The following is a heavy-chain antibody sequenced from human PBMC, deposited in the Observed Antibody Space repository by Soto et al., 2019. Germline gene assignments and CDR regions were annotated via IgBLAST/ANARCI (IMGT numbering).Heavy chain of an antibody. CDR3: ARVNYDYVWGSYRPYGMDV. CDR2: IYHSGST. V-gene: IGHV4-30-2*01. J-gene: IGHJ6*02. Sequence: QLQLQESGSGLVKPSQTLSLTCAVSGGSISSGGYSWSWIRQPPGKGLEWIGYIYHSGSTYYTPSRTRRVTISVDRPKNQFPLKLSSVTAADTAVYYCARVNYDYVWGSYRPYGMDVWGQGTTVTVSS. CDR1: GGSISSGGYS. D-gene: IGHD3-16*02.